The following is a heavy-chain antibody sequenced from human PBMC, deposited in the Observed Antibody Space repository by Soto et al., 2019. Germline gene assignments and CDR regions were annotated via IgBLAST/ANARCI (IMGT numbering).Heavy chain of an antibody. V-gene: IGHV4-31*03. J-gene: IGHJ6*02. CDR1: GGSISSRGYY. CDR3: ARGGDYYDSGLYGLDV. Sequence: QVQLKESGPGLVKPSQTLTLTCTVTGGSISSRGYYWSWIRQHPGKGLEWIAYMFHSGSPDYHPSLKSRVAMSVDTSKNQVSLKVTSVTAADTAVYYCARGGDYYDSGLYGLDVWGQGTTVTVSS. CDR2: MFHSGSP. D-gene: IGHD3-16*01.